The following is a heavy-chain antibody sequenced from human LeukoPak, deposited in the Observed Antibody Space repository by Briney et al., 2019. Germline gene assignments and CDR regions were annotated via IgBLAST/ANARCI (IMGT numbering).Heavy chain of an antibody. CDR3: ARSGIAAAGNY. Sequence: GGSLRLSCAASGFTFSSFAMSWVRQAPGKGLEWVSYISSSSSYINYADSVKGRFTISRDNAKNSLYLQMNSLRAEDTAVYYCARSGIAAAGNYWGQGTLVTVSS. J-gene: IGHJ4*02. CDR2: ISSSSSYI. CDR1: GFTFSSFA. D-gene: IGHD6-13*01. V-gene: IGHV3-21*04.